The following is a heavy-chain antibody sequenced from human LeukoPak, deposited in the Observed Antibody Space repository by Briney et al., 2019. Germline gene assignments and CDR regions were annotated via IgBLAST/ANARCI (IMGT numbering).Heavy chain of an antibody. V-gene: IGHV1-2*02. CDR3: ARDGGFDI. Sequence: ASVKVSCTASGYTFTDYYMHWVRQAPGQGLEWMGWINPNSGGTNYAQKFQGRVTMTRDTSITTAYMEVNSLTSDDTATYYCARDGGFDIWGQGTMVTVS. J-gene: IGHJ3*02. CDR1: GYTFTDYY. CDR2: INPNSGGT. D-gene: IGHD2-15*01.